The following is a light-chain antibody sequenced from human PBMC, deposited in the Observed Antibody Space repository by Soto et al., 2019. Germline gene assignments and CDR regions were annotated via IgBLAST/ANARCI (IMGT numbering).Light chain of an antibody. Sequence: DIQMTQSPSTLSASVGDRVTITCRASQSISSWLAWYQQKPGKAPKLLIYKASSLESGVPSRFSGSGSGTDFTLTLSSLQPDDFATYYCQQSFTFGPGTKVDIK. CDR1: QSISSW. V-gene: IGKV1-5*03. CDR2: KAS. J-gene: IGKJ3*01. CDR3: QQSFT.